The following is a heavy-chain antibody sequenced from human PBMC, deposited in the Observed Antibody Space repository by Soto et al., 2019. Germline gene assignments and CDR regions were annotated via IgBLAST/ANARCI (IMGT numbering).Heavy chain of an antibody. J-gene: IGHJ5*02. CDR2: ISLYSDGT. V-gene: IGHV1-18*01. CDR3: ARVVPGADTWFGP. CDR1: GYTFSNYG. Sequence: QVQLVQSGGEVKRPGASVKVSCKTSGYTFSNYGITWVRQAPGQPLEWLGWISLYSDGTNYAQKVQGRVHMTKDTSTTPAYMELRSLRSDDTAVYYCARVVPGADTWFGPWGQGTLFTVSS. D-gene: IGHD2-2*01.